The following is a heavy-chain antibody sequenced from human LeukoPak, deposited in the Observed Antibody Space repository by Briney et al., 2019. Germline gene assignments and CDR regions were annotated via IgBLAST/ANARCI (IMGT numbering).Heavy chain of an antibody. CDR3: ARGSYYYYYYYGMDV. CDR2: INAGNGNT. Sequence: GASVKVSCKASGYTFTSYAMHWVRQAPGQRLEWMGWINAGNGNTKYSQKFQGRVTITRDTSASTAYMELSSLRSEDTAVYYCARGSYYYYYYYGMDVWGQGTTVTVSS. CDR1: GYTFTSYA. D-gene: IGHD2-15*01. V-gene: IGHV1-3*01. J-gene: IGHJ6*02.